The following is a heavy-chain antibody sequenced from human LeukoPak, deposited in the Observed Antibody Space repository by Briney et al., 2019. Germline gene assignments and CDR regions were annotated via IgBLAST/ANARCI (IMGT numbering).Heavy chain of an antibody. CDR1: GGSISSGDYY. CDR2: IYCTGNA. J-gene: IGHJ3*02. Sequence: SQTLSLTCTVSGGSISSGDYYWSWIRQPPGKGLEWIGYIYCTGNAYYNPSLTSRVTMSIDTSENHFSLKLTSVTAADTALYFCARSEAAAGPLTFDIWGQGQWSPSLQ. V-gene: IGHV4-30-4*08. D-gene: IGHD6-25*01. CDR3: ARSEAAAGPLTFDI.